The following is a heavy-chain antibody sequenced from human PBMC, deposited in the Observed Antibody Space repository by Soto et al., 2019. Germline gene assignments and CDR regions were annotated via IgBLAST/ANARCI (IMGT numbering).Heavy chain of an antibody. CDR3: ARDLAGDDYVWGSYRPVSFMDV. CDR2: IYYSGST. Sequence: QVQLQESGPGLVKPSQTLSLTCTVSGGSISSGDYYWSWIRQPPGKGLEWIGYIYYSGSTYYNPSLKSRVTISVDTSKNQFSLKLSSVTAADTAVYYCARDLAGDDYVWGSYRPVSFMDVWGQGTTVTVSS. V-gene: IGHV4-30-4*01. CDR1: GGSISSGDYY. J-gene: IGHJ6*02. D-gene: IGHD3-16*02.